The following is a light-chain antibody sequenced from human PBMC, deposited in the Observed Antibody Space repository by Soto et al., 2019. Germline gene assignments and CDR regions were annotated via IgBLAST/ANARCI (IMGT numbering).Light chain of an antibody. J-gene: IGKJ1*01. Sequence: EIVLTQSPGTLSLSPGERATLSCRASQSVSSSYLAWYQQKPGQAPRFLIYGASSRATCIPDRFSGSGSGTDFTLTISRLEPEDFAVYYCQQYGSSPTTFGQGTKVDIK. CDR3: QQYGSSPTT. CDR1: QSVSSSY. CDR2: GAS. V-gene: IGKV3-20*01.